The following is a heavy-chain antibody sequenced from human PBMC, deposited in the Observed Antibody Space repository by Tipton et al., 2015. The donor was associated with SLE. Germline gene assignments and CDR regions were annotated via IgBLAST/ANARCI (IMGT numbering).Heavy chain of an antibody. J-gene: IGHJ3*01. V-gene: IGHV3-33*01. CDR1: GFIFSSYG. CDR3: AREYFVWSSRLDAFDF. D-gene: IGHD3-3*01. Sequence: QLVQSGGGVVQPGRSLRLSCEASGFIFSSYGMHWVRQAPGKGLEWVAVIWLDGSHEYYADSVRGRFTISRDNSKNTLYLQMNSLRADDTATYYCAREYFVWSSRLDAFDFWGQGTVVTVSS. CDR2: IWLDGSHE.